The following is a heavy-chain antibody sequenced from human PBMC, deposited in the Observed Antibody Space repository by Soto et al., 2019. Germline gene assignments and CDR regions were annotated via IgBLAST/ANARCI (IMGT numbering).Heavy chain of an antibody. Sequence: SETLSLTCTVSGASISSGGYYWSLLRQHPGKGLEWLAYIYYSGSTYYNPSLKSRVIISVDTSKNQFSLKLSSVTAAGTAGYYCARVHDSSYDFAYWAQGALVHVYS. J-gene: IGHJ4*02. CDR3: ARVHDSSYDFAY. CDR2: IYYSGST. D-gene: IGHD5-18*01. CDR1: GASISSGGYY. V-gene: IGHV4-31*03.